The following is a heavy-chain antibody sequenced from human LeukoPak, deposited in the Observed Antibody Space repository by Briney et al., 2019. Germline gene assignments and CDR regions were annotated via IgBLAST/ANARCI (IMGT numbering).Heavy chain of an antibody. D-gene: IGHD3-9*01. CDR2: INPNSGGT. J-gene: IGHJ4*02. CDR3: ARDGGGLTGYIEPTDFDY. CDR1: GYTFTGYY. V-gene: IGHV1-2*02. Sequence: ASVKVSCKASGYTFTGYYMHWVRQAPGQGLEWMGWINPNSGGTNYAQKFQGRVTMTRDTSISTAYMELSRLRSDDTAVYYCARDGGGLTGYIEPTDFDYWGQGTLVTVSS.